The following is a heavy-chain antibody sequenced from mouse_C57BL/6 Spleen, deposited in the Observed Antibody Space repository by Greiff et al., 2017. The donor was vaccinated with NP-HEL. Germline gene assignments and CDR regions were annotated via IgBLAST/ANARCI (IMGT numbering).Heavy chain of an antibody. CDR3: AREGYYGNPWFAY. V-gene: IGHV5-4*01. Sequence: EVKLQESGGGLVKPGGSLKLSCAASGFTFSSYAMSWVRQTPEKMLEWVATISDGGSYTYYPDNVKGRFTISRDNAKNNLYLQMSHLKSEDAAMYYCAREGYYGNPWFAYWGQGTLVTVSA. D-gene: IGHD2-1*01. CDR2: ISDGGSYT. J-gene: IGHJ3*01. CDR1: GFTFSSYA.